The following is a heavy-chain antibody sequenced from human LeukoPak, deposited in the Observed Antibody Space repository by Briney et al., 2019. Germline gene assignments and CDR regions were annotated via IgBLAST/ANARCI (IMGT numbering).Heavy chain of an antibody. D-gene: IGHD4-17*01. CDR2: ISAYTGNT. Sequence: ASVKVSCKASGYTFTSYGISWVRQAPGQGLEWMGWISAYTGNTNYAQKLQDRVTMTTDASTTTAYMELRSLRSDDTAVYYCARFSGYGDYGFDYWGQGTLVTVSS. CDR3: ARFSGYGDYGFDY. CDR1: GYTFTSYG. J-gene: IGHJ4*02. V-gene: IGHV1-18*01.